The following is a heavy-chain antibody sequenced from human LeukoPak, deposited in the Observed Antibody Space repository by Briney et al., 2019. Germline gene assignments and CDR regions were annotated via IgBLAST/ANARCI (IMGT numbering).Heavy chain of an antibody. Sequence: ASVKIFCKASGYRFTSYYVNWVRQAPGQGLEWMGIINPNGGGTTYTGKFQGRVTMTRDTSTSTVYMELSSLRPDDTAVYYCAGDPISSNWPRGHFFDPWGQGTLVTVSS. CDR1: GYRFTSYY. CDR2: INPNGGGT. D-gene: IGHD3-3*02. V-gene: IGHV1-46*01. CDR3: AGDPISSNWPRGHFFDP. J-gene: IGHJ5*02.